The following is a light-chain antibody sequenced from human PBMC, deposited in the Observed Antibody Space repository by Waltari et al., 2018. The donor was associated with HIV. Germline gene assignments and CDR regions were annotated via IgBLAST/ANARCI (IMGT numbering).Light chain of an antibody. CDR3: SSYAGSNNRWV. J-gene: IGLJ3*02. CDR2: EVS. Sequence: QSALTQPPSASGSPGQSVTISCTGTSSDVGGYNYVSWYQQHPGKAPKLMIDEVSKRPSGVPDRFSGPKSGSTASLTVSGLQAEDEADYYCSSYAGSNNRWVFGGGTKLTVL. V-gene: IGLV2-8*01. CDR1: SSDVGGYNY.